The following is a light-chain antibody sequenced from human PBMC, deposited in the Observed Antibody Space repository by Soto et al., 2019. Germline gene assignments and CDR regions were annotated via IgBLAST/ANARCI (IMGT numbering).Light chain of an antibody. Sequence: EIVLTQSPGTLSLSVGERATLSCRASQSVSSSYLAWYQQKPGQAPRLLIYGASSRATGIPDRFSGSGSGTDFTLTISRLEPEDFAVYYCQQYGSSPPFTFGPGTKVDMK. V-gene: IGKV3-20*01. CDR2: GAS. J-gene: IGKJ3*01. CDR1: QSVSSSY. CDR3: QQYGSSPPFT.